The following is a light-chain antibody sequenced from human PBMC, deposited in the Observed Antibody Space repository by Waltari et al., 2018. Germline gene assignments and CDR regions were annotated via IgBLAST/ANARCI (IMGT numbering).Light chain of an antibody. Sequence: QSALTQPASVSGSSGQSITISCTGTTTDSWTYHLVSWYQQHPGKAPNLNIFEVTKRPSGVSNRFFASKSGNPASLTISGLQADDEADYHCCSYVSNTYVFGTGTKVTVL. CDR1: TTDSWTYHL. V-gene: IGLV2-23*02. CDR3: CSYVSNTYV. J-gene: IGLJ1*01. CDR2: EVT.